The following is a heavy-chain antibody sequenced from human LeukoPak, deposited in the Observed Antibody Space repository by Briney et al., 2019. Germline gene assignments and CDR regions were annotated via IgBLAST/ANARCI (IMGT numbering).Heavy chain of an antibody. Sequence: PGGSLRLSCAASGFTFSSYGMHWVRQAPGKGLEWVAFIRYDASNKYYADSVKGRFTISRDNSKNTLYLQMNSLRTEDTAVYYCARARMEARLYFDYWGQGTLVTVSS. D-gene: IGHD6-6*01. V-gene: IGHV3-30*02. J-gene: IGHJ4*02. CDR1: GFTFSSYG. CDR3: ARARMEARLYFDY. CDR2: IRYDASNK.